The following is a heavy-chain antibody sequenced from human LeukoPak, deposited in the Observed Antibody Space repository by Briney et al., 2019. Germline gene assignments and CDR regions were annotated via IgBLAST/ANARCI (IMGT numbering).Heavy chain of an antibody. CDR1: GYTFTSYG. CDR3: ARLYGSGSYYTVWDYYYYMDV. CDR2: ISAYNGNT. Sequence: ASVKLSCKASGYTFTSYGISWVRQAPGPGHERMGWISAYNGNTNYAQKLQGRVTMTTGTSTSTAYMELRSLRSDDTAVYYCARLYGSGSYYTVWDYYYYMDVWGKGTTVTVSS. J-gene: IGHJ6*03. V-gene: IGHV1-18*01. D-gene: IGHD3-10*01.